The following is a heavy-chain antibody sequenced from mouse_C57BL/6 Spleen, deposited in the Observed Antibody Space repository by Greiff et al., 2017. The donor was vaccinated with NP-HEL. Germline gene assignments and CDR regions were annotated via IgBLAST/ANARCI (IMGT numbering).Heavy chain of an antibody. CDR3: ARAERWLLFAY. V-gene: IGHV1-18*01. Sequence: VQLQQSGPELVKPGASVKIPCKASGYTFTDYTMDWVKQSHGKSLEWIGDINPNNGGTIYNQQFTGKATLTVDKSSSTAYMELRSLTSEDTAVYYCARAERWLLFAYWGQGTLVTVSA. CDR1: GYTFTDYT. D-gene: IGHD2-3*01. CDR2: INPNNGGT. J-gene: IGHJ3*01.